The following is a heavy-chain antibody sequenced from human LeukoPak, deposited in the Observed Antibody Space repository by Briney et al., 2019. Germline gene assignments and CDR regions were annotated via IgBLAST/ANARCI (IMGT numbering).Heavy chain of an antibody. D-gene: IGHD2-2*01. CDR1: GYTFTNYG. J-gene: IGHJ6*03. V-gene: IGHV1-18*01. CDR3: ARMGQPIYHYYMDV. Sequence: ASVKVSCKASGYTFTNYGISWVRQAPGQGLEWMGWISAYNGNTNYAQKFQGRVTMTTDTSTSTAYMELRSLRSDDTAVYYCARMGQPIYHYYMDVWGKGTKVTISS. CDR2: ISAYNGNT.